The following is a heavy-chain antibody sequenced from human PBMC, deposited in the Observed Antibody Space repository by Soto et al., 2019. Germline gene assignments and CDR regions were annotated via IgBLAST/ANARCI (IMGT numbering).Heavy chain of an antibody. J-gene: IGHJ4*02. Sequence: QVQLVESGGGVVQPGRSLRLSCAASGFTFSSYGMHWVRQAPGQGLEWVSVISYDGSTKYYADSVKGRFTISRDNSKNTLYLQMNSLRAEDTALYSCAKDAGRFLEWSILEYFDYWGQGTLVTVSS. CDR2: ISYDGSTK. D-gene: IGHD3-3*01. V-gene: IGHV3-30*18. CDR1: GFTFSSYG. CDR3: AKDAGRFLEWSILEYFDY.